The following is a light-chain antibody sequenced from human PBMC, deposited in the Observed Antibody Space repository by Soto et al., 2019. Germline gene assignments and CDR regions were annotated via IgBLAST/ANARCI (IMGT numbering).Light chain of an antibody. Sequence: EIVMTQSPATLSVSPGERATLSCRASQSVSTNLAWYQQKPGQAPRLLIYGSSTRATGIPARFSGSGSGTGFNLNITSLQSDDFAGYYLQEDYYWASWAVGPGTKVDLK. CDR1: QSVSTN. J-gene: IGKJ1*01. CDR2: GSS. V-gene: IGKV3-15*01. CDR3: QEDYYWASWA.